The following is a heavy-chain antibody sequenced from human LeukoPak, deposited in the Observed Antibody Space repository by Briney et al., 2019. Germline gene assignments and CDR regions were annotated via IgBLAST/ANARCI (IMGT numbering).Heavy chain of an antibody. J-gene: IGHJ4*02. CDR2: INSDGSWT. CDR1: GNYW. CDR3: VSFYETY. V-gene: IGHV3-74*01. D-gene: IGHD2-2*01. Sequence: GGSLRLSCAASGNYWMHWVRQAPGKGLVWVSHINSDGSWTSYADSVKGRFTISRDNAKNTVYLQMNNLRVEDTAVYYCVSFYETYWGRGTLVTVSS.